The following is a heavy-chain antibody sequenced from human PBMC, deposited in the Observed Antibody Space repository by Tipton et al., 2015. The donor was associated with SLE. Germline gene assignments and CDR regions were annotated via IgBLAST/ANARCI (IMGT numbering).Heavy chain of an antibody. CDR3: ARLEGGLYFYGSERNTDF. D-gene: IGHD3-10*01. J-gene: IGHJ6*03. V-gene: IGHV4-34*01. Sequence: TLSLTCAVYGASFSGHYWTWIRQPPGRGLEWIGEINHSGRSKHNPSFKSRITISVDTSKKQFSLRLSSVTAADTGVYYCARLEGGLYFYGSERNTDFWGKGTTVTVSS. CDR1: GASFSGHY. CDR2: INHSGRS.